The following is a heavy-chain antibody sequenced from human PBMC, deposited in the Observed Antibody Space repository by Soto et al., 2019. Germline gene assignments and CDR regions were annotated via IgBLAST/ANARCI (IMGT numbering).Heavy chain of an antibody. Sequence: ASVKVSCKASGYTFTSYGISWVRQAPGQGLEWMGWISAYNGNTNYAQKLQGRVTVTTDTSTSTAYMELRSLRSDDTAVYYCARDPAHVLRFLEWLPTMDVWGQGTTVTVSS. CDR2: ISAYNGNT. CDR3: ARDPAHVLRFLEWLPTMDV. V-gene: IGHV1-18*01. D-gene: IGHD3-3*01. CDR1: GYTFTSYG. J-gene: IGHJ6*02.